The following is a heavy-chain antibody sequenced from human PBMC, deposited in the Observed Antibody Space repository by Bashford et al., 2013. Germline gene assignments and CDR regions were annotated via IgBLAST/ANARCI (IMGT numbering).Heavy chain of an antibody. J-gene: IGHJ2*01. V-gene: IGHV4-4*02. CDR2: TYHSGTT. Sequence: SETLSLTCDVSGSSIRSSYWWTWVRQPPGKGLEWVGETYHSGTTTYNPSLTSRVTISVDKSKNQFSLRLSSVTAADTAMYYCARAPVATIPLRYFDLWGQAPWSPSPQ. CDR3: ARAPVATIPLRYFDL. D-gene: IGHD5-24*01. CDR1: GSSIRSSYW.